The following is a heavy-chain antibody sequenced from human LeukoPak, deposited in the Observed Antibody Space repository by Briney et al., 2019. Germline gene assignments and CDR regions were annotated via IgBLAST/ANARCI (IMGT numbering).Heavy chain of an antibody. CDR3: AKDLYYDSRGTPTDY. V-gene: IGHV3-23*01. J-gene: IGHJ4*02. CDR1: GFTFSNYA. D-gene: IGHD3-22*01. CDR2: ISGSGDST. Sequence: TGGSLRLSCAASGFTFSNYAMTWVRQAPGKGLEWVSTISGSGDSTYYADSVKGRFTISRDNSKNTLCLQMNSLGAEDTAVYYCAKDLYYDSRGTPTDYWGQGTLVTVSS.